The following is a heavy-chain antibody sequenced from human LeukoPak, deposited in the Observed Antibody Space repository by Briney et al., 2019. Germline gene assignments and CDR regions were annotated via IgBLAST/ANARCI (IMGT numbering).Heavy chain of an antibody. J-gene: IGHJ4*02. CDR2: IYYSGST. D-gene: IGHD5-24*01. CDR3: ARVEEMATILDY. Sequence: SETLSLTCTVSGGSISSYYWSWIRQPPGKGLEWIGYIYYSGSTNYNPSLKSRVTISVDTSKNQFSLKLSSVTAADTAVYYCARVEEMATILDYWGQGTLVTVSS. CDR1: GGSISSYY. V-gene: IGHV4-59*01.